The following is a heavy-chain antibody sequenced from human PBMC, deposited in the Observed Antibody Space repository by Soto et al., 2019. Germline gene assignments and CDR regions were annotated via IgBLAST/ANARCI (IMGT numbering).Heavy chain of an antibody. D-gene: IGHD1-26*01. CDR2: INAGNGNT. Sequence: QVQLVQSGAEVKKPGASVKVSCKASGYTFTSYAMHWVRQAPGQRLEWMGWINAGNGNTKYSQKFQGRVTITWDTSASTAYMELSSLRSEDTAVYYCARDLGVGAASDYWGQGTLVTVSS. V-gene: IGHV1-3*01. CDR3: ARDLGVGAASDY. J-gene: IGHJ4*02. CDR1: GYTFTSYA.